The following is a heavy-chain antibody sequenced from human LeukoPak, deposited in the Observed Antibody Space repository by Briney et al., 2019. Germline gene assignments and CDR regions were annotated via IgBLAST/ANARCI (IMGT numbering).Heavy chain of an antibody. Sequence: GGSLRLSCAASGFTFSSYAMHWVRQAPGTGLEWVAVISNDGRDKHYADSVKGRFTFSRDNSKNTVYLQMNSLRTEDTAMYYCARDRNAPAKYFFDYWGQGTLVTVSS. CDR2: ISNDGRDK. D-gene: IGHD1-1*01. CDR1: GFTFSSYA. CDR3: ARDRNAPAKYFFDY. V-gene: IGHV3-30*04. J-gene: IGHJ4*02.